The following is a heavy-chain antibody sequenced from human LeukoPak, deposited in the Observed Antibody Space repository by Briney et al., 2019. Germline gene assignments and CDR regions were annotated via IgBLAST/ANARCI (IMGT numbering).Heavy chain of an antibody. CDR3: AKIAYCGGDCYAFDI. J-gene: IGHJ3*02. CDR2: IYYSGST. CDR1: GGSISSYY. D-gene: IGHD2-21*02. V-gene: IGHV4-59*01. Sequence: ASETLCLTCTVSGGSISSYYWSWIRQPPGKGLEWSGYIYYSGSTNYNPSLKSRVTISVDTSKNQFSLKLSSVTAADTAVYYCAKIAYCGGDCYAFDIWGQGTMVIVSS.